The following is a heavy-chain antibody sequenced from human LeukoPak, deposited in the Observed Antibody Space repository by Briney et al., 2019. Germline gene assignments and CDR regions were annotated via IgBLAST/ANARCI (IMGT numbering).Heavy chain of an antibody. CDR2: INPNSGGT. CDR3: ARVTTVVTLWYFDY. CDR1: GYTFTGYY. Sequence: RRASVKVSCKASGYTFTGYYMHWVRQAPGQGLEWMGWINPNSGGTNYAQKFQGRVTMTRDTSISTAYMELSGLRSDDTAVYYCARVTTVVTLWYFDYWGQGTLVTVSS. J-gene: IGHJ4*02. D-gene: IGHD4-23*01. V-gene: IGHV1-2*02.